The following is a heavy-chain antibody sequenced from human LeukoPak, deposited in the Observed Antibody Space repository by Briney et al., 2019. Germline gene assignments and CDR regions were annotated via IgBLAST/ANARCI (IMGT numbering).Heavy chain of an antibody. V-gene: IGHV3-21*01. CDR2: ISSSSSYI. CDR3: ARNCVETDWYFDL. Sequence: GGSLRLSCAASGFTFSSYSVNWVRQAPGKGLEWVSSISSSSSYIYYADSVKGRFTISRDNAKNSLYLQMNSLRAEDTAVYYCARNCVETDWYFDLWGRGTLVTVSS. CDR1: GFTFSSYS. J-gene: IGHJ2*01. D-gene: IGHD5-18*01.